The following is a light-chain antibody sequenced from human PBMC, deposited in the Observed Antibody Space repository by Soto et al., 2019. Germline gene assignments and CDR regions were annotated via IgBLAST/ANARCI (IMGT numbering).Light chain of an antibody. CDR3: QQYGSSPIT. CDR1: QSVSSSY. J-gene: IGKJ5*01. Sequence: EIVLTQSPGTLSLSPGERATLSCRASQSVSSSYLAWYQQKPGQAPRLLIYGASSRATGIPDRFSGSGSGTDFPLPISRLGPEDFAVYYCQQYGSSPITLGQGTRLEIK. CDR2: GAS. V-gene: IGKV3-20*01.